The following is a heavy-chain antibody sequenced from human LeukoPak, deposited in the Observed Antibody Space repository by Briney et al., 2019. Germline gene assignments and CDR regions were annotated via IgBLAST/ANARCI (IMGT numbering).Heavy chain of an antibody. CDR3: AREFGHNRWYFDY. V-gene: IGHV3-30-3*01. Sequence: PGGSLRLSCAASGFTFSSYAMHWVRQAPGKGLEWVAVISYDGSNKYYADSVKGRFTISRDNSKNTLYLQMNSLRAEDTAVYYCAREFGHNRWYFDYWGQGALVTVSS. CDR2: ISYDGSNK. D-gene: IGHD5-24*01. CDR1: GFTFSSYA. J-gene: IGHJ4*02.